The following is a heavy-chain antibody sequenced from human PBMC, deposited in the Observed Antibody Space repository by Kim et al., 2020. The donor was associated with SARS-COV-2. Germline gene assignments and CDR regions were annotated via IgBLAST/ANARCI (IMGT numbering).Heavy chain of an antibody. Sequence: GGSLRLSCASSGFTFSTYWMSWVRQTPGKGLEWVANIKQDGSEKYYVDSVRGRFTISRDNAKNSLYLQMNSLRAEDTAVYYCTRDPSGAAVGYFDYWGQG. CDR1: GFTFSTYW. V-gene: IGHV3-7*01. D-gene: IGHD6-19*01. CDR2: IKQDGSEK. J-gene: IGHJ4*02. CDR3: TRDPSGAAVGYFDY.